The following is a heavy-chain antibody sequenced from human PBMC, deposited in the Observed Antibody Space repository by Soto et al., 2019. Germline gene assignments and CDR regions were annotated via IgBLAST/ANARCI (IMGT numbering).Heavy chain of an antibody. Sequence: SETLSLTCTVSGGSVTSVSYHWTWIRQPPGKGLEWIGQTGSTNYNPSLKSRVTISVDTSKNQFSLTLSSVTAADTAVYYWARQCRGVTCHWFVPWGQGTLVTV. J-gene: IGHJ5*02. CDR2: TGST. D-gene: IGHD2-15*01. V-gene: IGHV4-61*01. CDR1: GGSVTSVSYH. CDR3: ARQCRGVTCHWFVP.